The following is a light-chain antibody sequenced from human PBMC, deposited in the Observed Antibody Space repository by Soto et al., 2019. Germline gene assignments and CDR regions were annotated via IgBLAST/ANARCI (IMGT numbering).Light chain of an antibody. J-gene: IGLJ1*01. CDR1: SSDVGGYNS. V-gene: IGLV2-14*03. Sequence: QSALTQPASVSGSPGQSITISCTGASSDVGGYNSISWYQHHPGKAPKLIIYDVGDRPSGVSYRFSGSKSGNTSSLTFFGLQAADEADYFCSSYTSSMTNVFGSGTKVTVL. CDR3: SSYTSSMTNV. CDR2: DVG.